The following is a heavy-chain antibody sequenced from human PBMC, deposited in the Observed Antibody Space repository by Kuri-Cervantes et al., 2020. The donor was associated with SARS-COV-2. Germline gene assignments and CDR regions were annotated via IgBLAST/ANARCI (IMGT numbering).Heavy chain of an antibody. J-gene: IGHJ1*01. CDR1: GFTFDDYA. CDR2: ISWNSGSI. Sequence: SLKISCAASGFTFDDYAMHWVRQAPGKGLEWVSGISWNSGSIGYADSVKGRFTISRDNSKNTLYLQMNTLKTEDTAVFYCARDASYSGTYGSFQHWGQGTLVTVSS. V-gene: IGHV3-9*01. CDR3: ARDASYSGTYGSFQH. D-gene: IGHD1-26*01.